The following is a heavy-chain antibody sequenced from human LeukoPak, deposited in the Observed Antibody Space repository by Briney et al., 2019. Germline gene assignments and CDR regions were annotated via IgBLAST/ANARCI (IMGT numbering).Heavy chain of an antibody. CDR2: ISGSSSYI. V-gene: IGHV3-21*01. D-gene: IGHD6-19*01. CDR3: ARDPYSSGWYKDAFDI. CDR1: GFTFSSYS. J-gene: IGHJ3*02. Sequence: GGSLRLSCAASGFTFSSYSMNWVRQAPGKGLEWVSSISGSSSYINYADSVKGRFTISRDDAQNSLFLQLNSLRAEDTAVYYCARDPYSSGWYKDAFDIWGQGTMVTVSS.